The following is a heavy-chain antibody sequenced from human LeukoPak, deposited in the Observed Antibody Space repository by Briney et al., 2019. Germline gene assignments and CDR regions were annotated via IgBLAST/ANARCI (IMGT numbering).Heavy chain of an antibody. D-gene: IGHD3-9*01. CDR1: GFTFSSYA. V-gene: IGHV3-23*01. CDR3: AKGNDILTGYRDNWFDP. Sequence: GGSLRLSCAASGFTFSSYAMSWVRQAPGKGLEWVSAISGSGGSTYYADSVKGRFTISRDNSKNTLYLQMNSLRAEDTAVYYCAKGNDILTGYRDNWFDPWGQGTLVTVSS. CDR2: ISGSGGST. J-gene: IGHJ5*02.